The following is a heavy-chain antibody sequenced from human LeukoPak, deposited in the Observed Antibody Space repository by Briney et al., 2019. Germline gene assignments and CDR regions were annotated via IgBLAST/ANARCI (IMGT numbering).Heavy chain of an antibody. CDR1: GFTFSDHY. CDR2: SRDKPHSYTT. V-gene: IGHV3-72*01. Sequence: GRSLRLSCTVSGFTFSDHYMEWVRQAPGKGLEWVGRSRDKPHSYTTEYAASVQGRFTISRDDSKNSLYLQMNSLKTEDTAVYYCARGIVVSPAAPYSWFDPRGQGTLVIVSS. J-gene: IGHJ5*02. D-gene: IGHD2-2*01. CDR3: ARGIVVSPAAPYSWFDP.